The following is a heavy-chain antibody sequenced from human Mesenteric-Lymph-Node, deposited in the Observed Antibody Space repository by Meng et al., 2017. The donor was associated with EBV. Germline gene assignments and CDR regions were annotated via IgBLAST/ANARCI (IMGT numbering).Heavy chain of an antibody. V-gene: IGHV4-34*01. CDR1: GGSFSGYY. Sequence: GQLSGRGGGLLSTPVTLSLTCAVYGGSFSGYYWSWIRQPPGKGLEWIGEINHSGSTNYNPSLKSRVTISVDTSKNQFSLKLSSVTAADTAVYYCARIIGYCTGGVCYGDWFDPWGQGTLVTVSS. J-gene: IGHJ5*02. D-gene: IGHD2-8*02. CDR2: INHSGST. CDR3: ARIIGYCTGGVCYGDWFDP.